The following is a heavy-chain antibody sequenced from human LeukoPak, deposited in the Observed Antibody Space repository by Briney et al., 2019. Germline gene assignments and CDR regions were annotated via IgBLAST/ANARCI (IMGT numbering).Heavy chain of an antibody. V-gene: IGHV1-2*02. Sequence: ASVKVSCKASGYTFTSYFLHWVRQAPGQGLEWMGWINPNSGGTNYAQTFQVRVTMTRDTSISTAYMELTRLRSDDTAVYYCARGNGGSDGDLYFDYWGQGTLVTVSS. CDR1: GYTFTSYF. J-gene: IGHJ4*02. CDR2: INPNSGGT. CDR3: ARGNGGSDGDLYFDY. D-gene: IGHD4-17*01.